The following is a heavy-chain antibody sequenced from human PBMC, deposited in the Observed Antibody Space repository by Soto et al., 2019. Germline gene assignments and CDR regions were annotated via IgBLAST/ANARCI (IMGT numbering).Heavy chain of an antibody. J-gene: IGHJ5*02. Sequence: PSETLSLTCTVSGGSISSSSYYWGWIRQPPGKGLEWIGSIYYSGSTYYNPSLKSRVTISVDTSKNQFSLKLSSVTAADTAVYYCARLTMVRGVVSQNWFDPWGQGTLVTVSS. V-gene: IGHV4-39*01. CDR2: IYYSGST. CDR1: GGSISSSSYY. D-gene: IGHD3-10*01. CDR3: ARLTMVRGVVSQNWFDP.